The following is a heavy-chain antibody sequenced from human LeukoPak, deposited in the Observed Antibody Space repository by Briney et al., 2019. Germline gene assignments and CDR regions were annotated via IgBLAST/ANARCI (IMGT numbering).Heavy chain of an antibody. CDR2: ISGSGGST. Sequence: GGSLRLSCAASGFTFIGYAMSWVRQAPGKGLEWVSTISGSGGSTYYADSVKGRFTISRDNAKNSVYLQMHSLRVEDTAVYYCAREWGVWGKGTTVTVSS. V-gene: IGHV3-23*01. CDR1: GFTFIGYA. D-gene: IGHD1-26*01. J-gene: IGHJ6*04. CDR3: AREWGV.